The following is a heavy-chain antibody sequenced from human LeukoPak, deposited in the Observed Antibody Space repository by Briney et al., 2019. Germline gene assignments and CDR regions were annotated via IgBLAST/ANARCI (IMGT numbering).Heavy chain of an antibody. CDR3: ARDRGQWLVQGIDY. Sequence: GGSLRLSCAASGFTFSSYGMHWVRQAPGKGLEWVAVISYDGSNKYYADSVKGRFTISRDNSKNALYLQMNSLRAEDTAVYYCARDRGQWLVQGIDYWGQGTLVTVSS. V-gene: IGHV3-30*03. CDR2: ISYDGSNK. J-gene: IGHJ4*02. D-gene: IGHD6-19*01. CDR1: GFTFSSYG.